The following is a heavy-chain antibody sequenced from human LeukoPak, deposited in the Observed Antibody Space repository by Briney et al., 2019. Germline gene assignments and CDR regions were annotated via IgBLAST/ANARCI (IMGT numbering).Heavy chain of an antibody. J-gene: IGHJ4*02. V-gene: IGHV3-30*02. CDR3: AKRNSGWYYFDY. Sequence: GGSLRLSCAASGFTFSSYGMHWVRQAPGKGLEWVAFIRYDGSNKYYADSVKGRFTISRDNSRNTLYLQMNSLRAEDTAVYYCAKRNSGWYYFDYWGQGTLVTVSS. CDR2: IRYDGSNK. D-gene: IGHD6-19*01. CDR1: GFTFSSYG.